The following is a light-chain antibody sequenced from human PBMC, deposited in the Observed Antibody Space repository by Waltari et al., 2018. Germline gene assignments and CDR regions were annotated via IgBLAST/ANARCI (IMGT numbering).Light chain of an antibody. CDR1: RSNIGSRT. V-gene: IGLV1-44*01. Sequence: QSVLTQPPSASGTPGQRVTISCSGSRSNIGSRTVNWYQPFPGTAPHLLIYTNDQRPSGVPDRFSASKSGTSASLAISGLQSEDEADYYCSAWDDSLNGVVFGGGTKLTVL. CDR3: SAWDDSLNGVV. J-gene: IGLJ2*01. CDR2: TND.